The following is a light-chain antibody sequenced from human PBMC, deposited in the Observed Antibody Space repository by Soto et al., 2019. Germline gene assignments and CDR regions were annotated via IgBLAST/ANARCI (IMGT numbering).Light chain of an antibody. Sequence: QSALTQPASVSGSPEQSITISCTGTSSDVGAYNLVSWYQQHPGKAPRLIIYEGSKRPSGISHRFSGSKSDNTASLTISGLRAVDEAHYHCCSYAGSRTFVFGGGTKVTVL. CDR2: EGS. J-gene: IGLJ2*01. CDR1: SSDVGAYNL. CDR3: CSYAGSRTFV. V-gene: IGLV2-23*01.